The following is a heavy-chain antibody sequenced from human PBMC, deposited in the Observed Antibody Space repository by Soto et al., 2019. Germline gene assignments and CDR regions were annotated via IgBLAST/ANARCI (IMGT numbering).Heavy chain of an antibody. Sequence: SETLSLTCAVYGGSFSGYYWSWIRQPPGKGLEWIGEINHSGSTNYNPSLKSRVTISVDTSKSQFSLKLSSVTAADTAVYYCARGYCSSTSCYNRYWGQGTLVTVSS. CDR3: ARGYCSSTSCYNRY. D-gene: IGHD2-2*02. J-gene: IGHJ4*02. V-gene: IGHV4-34*01. CDR1: GGSFSGYY. CDR2: INHSGST.